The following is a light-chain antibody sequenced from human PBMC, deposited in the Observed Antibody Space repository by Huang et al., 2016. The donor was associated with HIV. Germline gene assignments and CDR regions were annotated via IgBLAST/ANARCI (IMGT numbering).Light chain of an antibody. CDR2: GAS. J-gene: IGKJ1*01. V-gene: IGKV3-15*01. CDR1: QNIGSD. Sequence: EIVMTQSPASLSVSPGERATLSCRASQNIGSDLAWYQQKAGQAPRLLIYGASTRATGIAARFSGSGSGTEFTLIINSLLSEDIAVYHCQQYNNWPRGTFGQGTKVEIK. CDR3: QQYNNWPRGT.